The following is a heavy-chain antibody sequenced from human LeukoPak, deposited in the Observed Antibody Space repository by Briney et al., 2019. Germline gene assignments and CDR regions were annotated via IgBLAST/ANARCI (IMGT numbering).Heavy chain of an antibody. CDR3: ARGGRLWSGYYYYFDY. J-gene: IGHJ4*02. CDR2: IIPIFGTA. V-gene: IGHV1-69*05. Sequence: AASVKVSCKASGGTFSSYAISWVRQAPGQGLEWMGGIIPIFGTANYAQKFQGRVTITTDESTSTAYMEPSSLRSEDTAVYYCARGGRLWSGYYYYFDYWGQGTLVTVSS. CDR1: GGTFSSYA. D-gene: IGHD3-3*01.